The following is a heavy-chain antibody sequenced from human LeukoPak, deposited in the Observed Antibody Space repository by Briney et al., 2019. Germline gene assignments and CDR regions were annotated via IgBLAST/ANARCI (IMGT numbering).Heavy chain of an antibody. V-gene: IGHV4-59*01. D-gene: IGHD1-26*01. Sequence: PSETLSLTCTVSGGSISSYLWSWIRQPPGKGLEWIGYIYYSGSTNYNPSLKSRVTILADTSKNQFSLKVSSVTAADTAVYYCARGQYSGSCFDNWGQGSLVTVSS. CDR1: GGSISSYL. J-gene: IGHJ4*02. CDR2: IYYSGST. CDR3: ARGQYSGSCFDN.